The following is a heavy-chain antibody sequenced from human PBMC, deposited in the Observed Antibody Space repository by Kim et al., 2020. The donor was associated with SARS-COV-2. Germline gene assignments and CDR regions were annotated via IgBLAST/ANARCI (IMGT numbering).Heavy chain of an antibody. V-gene: IGHV3-7*01. Sequence: GGSLRLSCAASGFTFSSYWMSWVRQAPGKGLEWVANIKQDGSEKYYVDSVKGRFTISRDNAKNSLYLQMNSLGAEDTAVYYCARAAGPLAARQLVRVYFXHWGQGTLVTXSS. CDR3: ARAAGPLAARQLVRVYFXH. J-gene: IGHJ4*02. CDR1: GFTFSSYW. D-gene: IGHD6-13*01. CDR2: IKQDGSEK.